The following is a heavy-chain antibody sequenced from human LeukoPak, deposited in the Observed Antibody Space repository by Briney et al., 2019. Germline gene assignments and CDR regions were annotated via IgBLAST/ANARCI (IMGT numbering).Heavy chain of an antibody. CDR1: GFSFGDYS. J-gene: IGHJ4*02. CDR2: IRSIAYGGTT. D-gene: IGHD5-24*01. CDR3: TREDGYNRRFDY. Sequence: GGSLRLSCTASGFSFGDYSMSCVRQAPREGLEWVGFIRSIAYGGTTEYAASVKGRFTVSREESKTIAYLEMNVLQTEDTAVYYCTREDGYNRRFDYWGRGTLVTVSS. V-gene: IGHV3-49*04.